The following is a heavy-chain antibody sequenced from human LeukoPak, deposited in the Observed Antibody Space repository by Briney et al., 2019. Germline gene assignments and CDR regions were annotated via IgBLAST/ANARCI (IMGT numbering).Heavy chain of an antibody. Sequence: GGSLRLSCAASGFTFSSYSMNWVRQAPGKGLEWVSSISSSSSYIYYADSAKGRFTISRDNAKNSLYLQMNSLRAEDTAVYYCARGRGDGFNIDFYFDYWGQGTLVTVSS. J-gene: IGHJ4*02. CDR1: GFTFSSYS. CDR2: ISSSSSYI. D-gene: IGHD5-24*01. CDR3: ARGRGDGFNIDFYFDY. V-gene: IGHV3-21*01.